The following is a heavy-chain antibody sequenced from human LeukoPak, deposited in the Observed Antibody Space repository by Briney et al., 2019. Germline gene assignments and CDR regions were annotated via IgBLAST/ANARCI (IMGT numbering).Heavy chain of an antibody. V-gene: IGHV3-21*01. Sequence: DSVKGRFTISRDNAKNSLHLQMNSLRAEDTAVYYSAKSWFYDRSAYPSGAFDIWGQGTMVTVSS. D-gene: IGHD3-22*01. J-gene: IGHJ3*02. CDR3: AKSWFYDRSAYPSGAFDI.